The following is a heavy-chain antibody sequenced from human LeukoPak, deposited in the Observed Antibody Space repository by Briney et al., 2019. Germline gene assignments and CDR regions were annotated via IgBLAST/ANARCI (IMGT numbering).Heavy chain of an antibody. D-gene: IGHD6-13*01. V-gene: IGHV5-51*01. CDR2: IYPGDSDT. Sequence: PGESLKISCKGSGYTFTSYWIAWARQMPGKGLNWMGIIYPGDSDTRYSPSFQGQVTISADKSISNAYLQWSSLKASDTAMYYCAINARLIAAAGYDAFDIWGQGTMVTVSS. J-gene: IGHJ3*02. CDR3: AINARLIAAAGYDAFDI. CDR1: GYTFTSYW.